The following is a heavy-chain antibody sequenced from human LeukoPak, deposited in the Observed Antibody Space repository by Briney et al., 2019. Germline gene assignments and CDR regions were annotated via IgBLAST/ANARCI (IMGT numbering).Heavy chain of an antibody. J-gene: IGHJ6*03. V-gene: IGHV1-69*05. D-gene: IGHD2-2*02. Sequence: GSSVKVSCKASGGTFSSYAISWVRQAPGQGLEWMGGIIPIFGTANCAQKFQGRVTITTDESTSTAYMELSSLRSEDTAVYYCARGGREHGVVPAAIQDYYYYMDVWGKGTTVTVSS. CDR1: GGTFSSYA. CDR3: ARGGREHGVVPAAIQDYYYYMDV. CDR2: IIPIFGTA.